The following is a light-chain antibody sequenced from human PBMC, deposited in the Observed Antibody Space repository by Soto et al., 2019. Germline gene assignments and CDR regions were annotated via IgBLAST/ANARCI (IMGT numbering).Light chain of an antibody. J-gene: IGKJ2*01. V-gene: IGKV3-11*01. CDR3: QQRYNWPNT. Sequence: EIVLTQSPATLSLSPGERATLSCRTSQSVGTYLAWYQHNPGQAPRLLIYDASNRATGIPARFSGXXXXXXXXXTISSPEPEDFAVYYCQQRYNWPNTFGQGTKLEIK. CDR2: DAS. CDR1: QSVGTY.